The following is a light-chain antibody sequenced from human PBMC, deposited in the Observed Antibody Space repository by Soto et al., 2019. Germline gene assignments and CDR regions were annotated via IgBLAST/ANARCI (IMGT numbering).Light chain of an antibody. CDR2: KAS. CDR3: HQTFANPWT. Sequence: DIQMTQSPSTLSGSVGDRVTITCRASQTISSWLAWYQQKPGKAPKLLIYKASTLQSGAPSTFSGSGYGTDFALTISSLQPEDIATYYCHQTFANPWTFAHGTKVEIK. J-gene: IGKJ1*01. CDR1: QTISSW. V-gene: IGKV1-5*03.